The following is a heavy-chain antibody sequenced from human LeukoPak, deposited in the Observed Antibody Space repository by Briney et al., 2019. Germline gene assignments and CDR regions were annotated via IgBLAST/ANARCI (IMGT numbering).Heavy chain of an antibody. V-gene: IGHV3-30*02. CDR2: IRYDGSNK. J-gene: IGHJ6*03. CDR1: GFTFSSYG. CDR3: AKDGGNYDIGYYMDV. Sequence: PGGSLRLSCAASGFTFSSYGMHWVRQAPGKGLEWVAFIRYDGSNKYYADSVKGRFTISRDNSKNTLYLQMNSLRAEDTALYYCAKDGGNYDIGYYMDVWGKGTTVTISS. D-gene: IGHD3-9*01.